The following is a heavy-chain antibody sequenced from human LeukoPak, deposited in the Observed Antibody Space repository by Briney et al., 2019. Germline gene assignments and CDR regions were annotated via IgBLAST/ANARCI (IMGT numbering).Heavy chain of an antibody. D-gene: IGHD1-14*01. CDR3: AGAGGTQYYYHYYMDV. V-gene: IGHV4-59*01. CDR2: IYYSGST. Sequence: PSVTLSLTCTVAGGSISSYYWSWIRQPPGKGLEWIGYIYYSGSTNYNPSLKSRVTISVDTSKNQFSLKLSSVTAADTAVYYCAGAGGTQYYYHYYMDVRGKGTTVTVSS. CDR1: GGSISSYY. J-gene: IGHJ6*03.